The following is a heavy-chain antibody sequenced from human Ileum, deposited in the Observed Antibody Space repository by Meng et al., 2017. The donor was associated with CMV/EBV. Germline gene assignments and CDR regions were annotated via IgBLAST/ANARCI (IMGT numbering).Heavy chain of an antibody. V-gene: IGHV4-30-4*08. Sequence: QLQLQESGPGLVKPSETLSLTCTVSGGSMNSKYYYWGWIRQPPGKGLEWIGYIFFSGNTYYNPSLNNRVIISIDTPRNQFSLKVDSVTAADTAVYYCARFRIAALGNLFDPWGHGTLVTVSS. CDR1: GGSMNSKYYY. CDR2: IFFSGNT. D-gene: IGHD6-13*01. J-gene: IGHJ5*02. CDR3: ARFRIAALGNLFDP.